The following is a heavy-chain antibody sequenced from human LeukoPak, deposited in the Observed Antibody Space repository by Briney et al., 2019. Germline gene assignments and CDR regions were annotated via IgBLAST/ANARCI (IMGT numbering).Heavy chain of an antibody. CDR3: ATDGAGFDA. CDR1: GFTFNGYY. V-gene: IGHV3-11*01. J-gene: IGHJ5*02. Sequence: GGSLRLSCAASGFTFNGYYMSWIRQAPGKGLEWLSYINIGGTNTHYADSVKGRFTISRDNAKKSLYLEMNNLRAEDTAVYYCATDGAGFDAWGQGVLVTVSS. CDR2: INIGGTNT.